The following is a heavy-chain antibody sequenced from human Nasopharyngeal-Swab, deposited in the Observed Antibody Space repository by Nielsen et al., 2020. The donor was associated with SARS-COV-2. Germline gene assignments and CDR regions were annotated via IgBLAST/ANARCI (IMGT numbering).Heavy chain of an antibody. Sequence: GESLKISCAASGFTFNTYTMSWVRQAPGKGPGWVSGISGSGGSTYYADSVKGRFTISRDNSKNTLYLQMNSLRAEDTAVYYCAKDSVGGWFPSCFDYWGQGTLVTVSS. D-gene: IGHD6-19*01. CDR1: GFTFNTYT. CDR3: AKDSVGGWFPSCFDY. CDR2: ISGSGGST. V-gene: IGHV3-23*01. J-gene: IGHJ4*02.